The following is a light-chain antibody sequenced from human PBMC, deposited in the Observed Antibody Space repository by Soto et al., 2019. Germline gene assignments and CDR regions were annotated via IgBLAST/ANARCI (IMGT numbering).Light chain of an antibody. Sequence: QSALTQPASVSASPGQSINISCTGTSSDIGTYNFVSWYQQHPGKAPKLMIFEVSNRPSWVSNRFSGSKSGNTASLTVSALQAEDEADYYCSSYTSSNTWVFGGGTQLTVL. CDR3: SSYTSSNTWV. CDR2: EVS. V-gene: IGLV2-14*01. CDR1: SSDIGTYNF. J-gene: IGLJ3*02.